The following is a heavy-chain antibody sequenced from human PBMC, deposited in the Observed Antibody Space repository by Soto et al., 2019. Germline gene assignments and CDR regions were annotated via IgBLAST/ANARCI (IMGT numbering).Heavy chain of an antibody. Sequence: EVQLVESGGGLVQPGGSLRLSCAASGFTFSSYSMNWVRQAPGKGLEWVSYISSSSSTIYYADSVKGRFTISRDNPKNPLYLQMNSLRAEDTAVYYCARPRIIAAAGIPPKWFDPWGQGTLVTVSS. D-gene: IGHD6-13*01. J-gene: IGHJ5*02. CDR1: GFTFSSYS. CDR2: ISSSSSTI. V-gene: IGHV3-48*01. CDR3: ARPRIIAAAGIPPKWFDP.